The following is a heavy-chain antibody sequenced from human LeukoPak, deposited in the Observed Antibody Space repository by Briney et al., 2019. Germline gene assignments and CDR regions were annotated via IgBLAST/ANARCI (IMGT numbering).Heavy chain of an antibody. Sequence: SETLSLTCAVYGGSFSGYYWSWIRQPPGKGREWSGEINHSGSTNYNPSLTSRVTISVDTSKNQFSLKLSSVTAADTAVYYCARGFGRIAVAGTLYYFDYWGRGTLVTVSS. CDR2: INHSGST. CDR3: ARGFGRIAVAGTLYYFDY. CDR1: GGSFSGYY. D-gene: IGHD6-19*01. V-gene: IGHV4-34*01. J-gene: IGHJ4*02.